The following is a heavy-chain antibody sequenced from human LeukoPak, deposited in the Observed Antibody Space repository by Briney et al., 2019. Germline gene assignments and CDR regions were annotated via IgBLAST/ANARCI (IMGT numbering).Heavy chain of an antibody. D-gene: IGHD2-15*01. J-gene: IGHJ4*02. Sequence: SVKVSCKAYGGTFSSYAISWVRQAPGQGLEWMGWIIPIFGTANYAQKFQGRVTITTDESTSTAYMELSSLRSEDTAVYYCARLNLDGGGSWYYFDYWGQGTLVTVSS. V-gene: IGHV1-69*05. CDR2: IIPIFGTA. CDR3: ARLNLDGGGSWYYFDY. CDR1: GGTFSSYA.